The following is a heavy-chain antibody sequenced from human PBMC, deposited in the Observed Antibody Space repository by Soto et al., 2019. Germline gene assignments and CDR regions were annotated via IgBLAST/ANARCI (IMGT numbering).Heavy chain of an antibody. D-gene: IGHD1-26*01. Sequence: ASVKVSCKASGYTFTSYAMHWVRQAPGQRLEWMGWINAGNGNTKYSQKFQGRVTITRDKSASTAYMELSSLRSEDTAVYYCARDKGYSGSYYESYWGQGTLVTVS. CDR2: INAGNGNT. V-gene: IGHV1-3*01. CDR3: ARDKGYSGSYYESY. J-gene: IGHJ4*02. CDR1: GYTFTSYA.